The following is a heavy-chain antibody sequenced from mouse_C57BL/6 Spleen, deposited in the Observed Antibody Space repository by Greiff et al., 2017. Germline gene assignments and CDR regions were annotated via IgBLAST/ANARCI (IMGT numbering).Heavy chain of an antibody. CDR3: TRGGFVTRERGYFGY. Sequence: VQLQQSGAELVRPGASVTLSCTASGYTFTDYEMHWVTQTPVHGLEWIGAIDPETGGTAYNEKFKGKAIVTVDKSSSATYMEIRILTSEASAVYDCTRGGFVTRERGYFGYWGQGTTLTVSS. CDR1: GYTFTDYE. CDR2: IDPETGGT. D-gene: IGHD1-1*01. J-gene: IGHJ2*01. V-gene: IGHV1-15*01.